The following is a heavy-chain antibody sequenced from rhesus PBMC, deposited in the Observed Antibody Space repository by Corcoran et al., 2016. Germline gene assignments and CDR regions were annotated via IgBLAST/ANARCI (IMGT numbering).Heavy chain of an antibody. D-gene: IGHD3-34*01. Sequence: QLQLQEPGPGLVKPSETLSATCAVPGGSISSTYWTWTRQAPGKGLEWIGYSYGSGSSTSYNPTPKDRVTLSVEASKNQLSLKWSSVTAADTAVYYSARASNWGDYSDGLDSWGQGVVVTVSS. J-gene: IGHJ6*01. CDR3: ARASNWGDYSDGLDS. CDR1: GGSISSTY. V-gene: IGHV4-169*01. CDR2: SYGSGSST.